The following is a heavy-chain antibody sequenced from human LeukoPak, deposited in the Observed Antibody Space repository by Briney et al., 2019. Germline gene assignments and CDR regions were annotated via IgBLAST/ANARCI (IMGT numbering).Heavy chain of an antibody. V-gene: IGHV3-21*01. D-gene: IGHD1-26*01. J-gene: IGHJ4*02. Sequence: GGSLRLSCAASGFTFSSYSMNWVRQAPGKGLDWVSSISSSSSYIYYADSVKGRFSISRDNAKNSLHLQMNSLRAEDTAVYYCARGSDFDYWGQGTLVTVSS. CDR3: ARGSDFDY. CDR1: GFTFSSYS. CDR2: ISSSSSYI.